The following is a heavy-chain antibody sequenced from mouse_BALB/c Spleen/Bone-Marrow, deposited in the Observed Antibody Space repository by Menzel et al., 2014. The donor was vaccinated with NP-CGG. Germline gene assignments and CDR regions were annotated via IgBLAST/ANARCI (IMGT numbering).Heavy chain of an antibody. J-gene: IGHJ2*01. D-gene: IGHD2-4*01. Sequence: VKLMESGAELVRPGASVKLSCKASGYTFTSYWINWVKQRPGQGLEWIGNIYPSDSYTNYNQKFKDMATLTVDKSSSTAYMQLSSPTSEDAAVYYCTRTYDYDEGGFDYWGQGTTLTVSS. CDR1: GYTFTSYW. V-gene: IGHV1-69*02. CDR3: TRTYDYDEGGFDY. CDR2: IYPSDSYT.